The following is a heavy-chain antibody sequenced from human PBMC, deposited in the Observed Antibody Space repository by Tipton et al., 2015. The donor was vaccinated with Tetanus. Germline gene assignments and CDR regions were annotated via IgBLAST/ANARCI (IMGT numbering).Heavy chain of an antibody. J-gene: IGHJ5*01. Sequence: SGFTFTNYGFHWVRQAPGKGLEWVSGITWTSGSIRYADSVKGRFTISRDNAKNSLYLQMNSLRAEDTALYYCAKDGEMDQMTYNWFDSWGQGTMVTVSS. D-gene: IGHD5-24*01. CDR2: ITWTSGSI. V-gene: IGHV3-9*01. CDR3: AKDGEMDQMTYNWFDS. CDR1: GFTFTNYG.